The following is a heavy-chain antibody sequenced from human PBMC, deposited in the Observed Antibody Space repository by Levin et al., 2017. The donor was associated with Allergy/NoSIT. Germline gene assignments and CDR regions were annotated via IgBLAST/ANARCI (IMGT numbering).Heavy chain of an antibody. V-gene: IGHV3-33*01. CDR1: GFTFSSYG. Sequence: GGSLRLSCAASGFTFSSYGMHWVRQAPGKGLEWVAVIWYDGSNKYYADSVKGRFTISRDNSKNTLYLQMNSLRAEDTAVYYCARVPKYGGGDCPLDYWGQGTLVTVSS. D-gene: IGHD2-21*02. CDR3: ARVPKYGGGDCPLDY. J-gene: IGHJ4*02. CDR2: IWYDGSNK.